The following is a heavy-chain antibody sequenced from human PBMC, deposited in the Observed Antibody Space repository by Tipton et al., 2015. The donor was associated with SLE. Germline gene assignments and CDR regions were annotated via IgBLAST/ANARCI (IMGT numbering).Heavy chain of an antibody. CDR1: GFTVSNNY. J-gene: IGHJ6*03. CDR3: ARGRVVPAAISDYYYYMDV. CDR2: IYSGGRT. D-gene: IGHD2-2*02. V-gene: IGHV3-53*01. Sequence: QLVQSGGGLVQPGGSLRLSCAASGFTVSNNYMSWVRQAPGKGLEWVSVIYSGGRTFYADSVKGRFTISRDNAKNTLYLQMNSLRAEDTAVYYCARGRVVPAAISDYYYYMDVWGKGTTVTVSS.